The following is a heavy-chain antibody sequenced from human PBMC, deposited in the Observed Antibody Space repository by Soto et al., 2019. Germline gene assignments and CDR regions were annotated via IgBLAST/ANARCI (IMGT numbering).Heavy chain of an antibody. D-gene: IGHD2-2*01. V-gene: IGHV4-4*02. J-gene: IGHJ4*02. Sequence: PSETLSLTCAVSGDSISSNHWWNWVRQPPGKGLEWVGEIWPSGDTNYSPSLEGRVTVSLDKSQNQFSLRLTSVTAADTAVYYCARDEGHCSITNCCPFAYWGQRILVTVSS. CDR1: GDSISSNHW. CDR2: IWPSGDT. CDR3: ARDEGHCSITNCCPFAY.